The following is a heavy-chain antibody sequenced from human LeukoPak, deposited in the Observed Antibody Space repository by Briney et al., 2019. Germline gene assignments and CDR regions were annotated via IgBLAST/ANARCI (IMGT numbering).Heavy chain of an antibody. V-gene: IGHV1-2*02. Sequence: GASVKVSCKASGGTFSNYAISWVRQAPGQGLEWMGWINPNSGGTNYAQKFQGRVTMTRDTSISTAYMELSRLRSDDTAVYYCARIAGYDILTGYLYNWFDPWGQGTLVTVSS. J-gene: IGHJ5*02. CDR1: GGTFSNYA. CDR3: ARIAGYDILTGYLYNWFDP. D-gene: IGHD3-9*01. CDR2: INPNSGGT.